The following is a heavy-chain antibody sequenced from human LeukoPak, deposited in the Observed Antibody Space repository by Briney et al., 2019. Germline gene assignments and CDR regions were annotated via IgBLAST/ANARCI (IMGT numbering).Heavy chain of an antibody. CDR2: ISSSGSTI. Sequence: GGSLRLSCAASGFTFSSYEMNWVRQALGKGLEWVSYISSSGSTIYYADSVKGRFTISRDNAKNSLYLQMNSLRAEDTAVYYCARDTGPEAFDFWGQGTMVTVSS. D-gene: IGHD4-11*01. CDR1: GFTFSSYE. J-gene: IGHJ3*01. V-gene: IGHV3-48*03. CDR3: ARDTGPEAFDF.